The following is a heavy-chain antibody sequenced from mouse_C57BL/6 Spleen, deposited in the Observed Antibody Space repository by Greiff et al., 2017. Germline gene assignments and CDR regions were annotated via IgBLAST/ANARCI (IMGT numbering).Heavy chain of an antibody. CDR1: GFTFSNYW. V-gene: IGHV6-3*01. Sequence: EVQLVESGGGLVQPGGSMKLSCVASGFTFSNYWMNWVRQSPEKGLEWVAQIRLKSDNYATHYAESVKGRFTISRDDSKSSVYLQMNNLRAEDTGIYYCTGLYDGYYTWFAYWGQGTLVTVSA. D-gene: IGHD2-3*01. J-gene: IGHJ3*01. CDR2: IRLKSDNYAT. CDR3: TGLYDGYYTWFAY.